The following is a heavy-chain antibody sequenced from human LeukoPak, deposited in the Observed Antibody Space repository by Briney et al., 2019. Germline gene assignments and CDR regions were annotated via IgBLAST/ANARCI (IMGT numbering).Heavy chain of an antibody. CDR3: ARSKYHDIVVVVAAFDY. V-gene: IGHV1-69*05. D-gene: IGHD2-15*01. CDR2: IIPIFGTA. CDR1: GGTFSSYA. Sequence: SVKVSCKASGGTFSSYAISWVRQAPGQGLEWMGGIIPIFGTANYAQKFQGRATITTDESTSTAYMELSSLRSEDTAVYYCARSKYHDIVVVVAAFDYRGRGTLVTVSS. J-gene: IGHJ4*02.